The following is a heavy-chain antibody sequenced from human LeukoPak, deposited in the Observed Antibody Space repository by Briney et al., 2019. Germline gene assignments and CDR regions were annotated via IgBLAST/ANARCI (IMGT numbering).Heavy chain of an antibody. CDR2: IYTSGST. CDR3: ARGGRYYDSSGYYSIDY. J-gene: IGHJ4*02. Sequence: PSETLPLTCTVSGGSISSGSYYWSWIRQPAGKGLEWIGRIYTSGSTNYNPSLKSRVTISVDTSKNQFSLKLSSVTAADTAVYYCARGGRYYDSSGYYSIDYWGQGTLVTVSS. V-gene: IGHV4-61*02. D-gene: IGHD3-22*01. CDR1: GGSISSGSYY.